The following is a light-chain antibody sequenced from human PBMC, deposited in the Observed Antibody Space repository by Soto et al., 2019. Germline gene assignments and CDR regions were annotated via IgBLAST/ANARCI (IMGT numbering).Light chain of an antibody. J-gene: IGKJ5*01. CDR2: DAS. V-gene: IGKV3-11*01. Sequence: EIVLTQSPGTLSLSPGERATLSCRASQSVSSSYLAWYKQKPGQAPRLFSYDASNRATGIPARFSGSGSGTEFTLTISSLEPEDFEVYYCQQRSNWPITFGQGTRLEIK. CDR1: QSVSSSY. CDR3: QQRSNWPIT.